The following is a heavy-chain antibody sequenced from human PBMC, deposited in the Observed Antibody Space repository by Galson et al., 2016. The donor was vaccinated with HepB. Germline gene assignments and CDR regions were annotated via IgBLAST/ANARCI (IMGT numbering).Heavy chain of an antibody. J-gene: IGHJ6*02. D-gene: IGHD2-8*01. V-gene: IGHV3-33*01. CDR1: GFSFSSYG. Sequence: SLRLSCAASGFSFSSYGMHWVRQAPGKGLEWVVVIWYDGNNKYYGDSVKGRFTISRDNSKNTLYLQMNSLGVDDTAVYYCARGGLMDYYYHGMDVWGQGTTVTVSS. CDR3: ARGGLMDYYYHGMDV. CDR2: IWYDGNNK.